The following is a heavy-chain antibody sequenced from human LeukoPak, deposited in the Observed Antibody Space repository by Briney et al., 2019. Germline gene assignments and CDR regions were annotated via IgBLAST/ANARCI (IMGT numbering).Heavy chain of an antibody. CDR1: GYTFTSYD. V-gene: IGHV1-8*03. J-gene: IGHJ4*02. CDR2: MNPNSGNT. D-gene: IGHD3-3*01. Sequence: ASVKVSCKASGYTFTSYDINWVRQATGQGLEWMGWMNPNSGNTGYAQKFQGRATITRNTSISTAYMELSSLRSEDTAVYYCARGNTIFGVVIIQFDYWGQGTLVTVSS. CDR3: ARGNTIFGVVIIQFDY.